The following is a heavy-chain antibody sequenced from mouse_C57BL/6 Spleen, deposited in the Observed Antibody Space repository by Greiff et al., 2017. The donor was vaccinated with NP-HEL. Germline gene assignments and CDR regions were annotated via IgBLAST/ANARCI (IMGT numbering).Heavy chain of an antibody. D-gene: IGHD2-1*01. J-gene: IGHJ1*03. CDR3: ARDGGYYRYFDV. V-gene: IGHV5-4*01. CDR1: GFTFSSYA. Sequence: EVKLQESGGGLVKPGGSLKLSCAASGFTFSSYAMSWVRQTPEKRLEWVATISDGGSYTYYPDNVKGRFTISRDNAKNNLYLQMSHLKSEDTAMYYCARDGGYYRYFDVWGTGTTVTVSS. CDR2: ISDGGSYT.